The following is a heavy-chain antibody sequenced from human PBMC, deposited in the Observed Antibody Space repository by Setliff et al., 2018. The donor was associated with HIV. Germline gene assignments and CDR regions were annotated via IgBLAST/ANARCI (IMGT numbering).Heavy chain of an antibody. CDR3: ARDNYDDYSRVHMDV. Sequence: ASVKVSCKASGYTFTSYGISWVRQAPGQGLEWMGWISTYKGNTKYEQKFQGRVTMTTDTSTSTAYMELRSLRSDDTAIYYCARDNYDDYSRVHMDVWGKGTTVTVSS. D-gene: IGHD4-17*01. J-gene: IGHJ6*04. V-gene: IGHV1-18*04. CDR1: GYTFTSYG. CDR2: ISTYKGNT.